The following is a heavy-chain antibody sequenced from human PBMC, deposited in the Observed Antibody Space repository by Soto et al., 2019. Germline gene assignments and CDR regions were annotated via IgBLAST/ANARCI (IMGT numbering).Heavy chain of an antibody. D-gene: IGHD6-19*01. CDR1: GGSFSGYY. CDR2: INHSGST. J-gene: IGHJ5*02. CDR3: ASARGRPEYSSGWYYLRWIGFDP. V-gene: IGHV4-34*01. Sequence: SETLSLTCAVYGGSFSGYYWSWIRQPPGKGLEWIGEINHSGSTNYNPSLKSRVTISVDTSKNQFSLKLSSVTAADTAVYYCASARGRPEYSSGWYYLRWIGFDPWGQGTLVTVSS.